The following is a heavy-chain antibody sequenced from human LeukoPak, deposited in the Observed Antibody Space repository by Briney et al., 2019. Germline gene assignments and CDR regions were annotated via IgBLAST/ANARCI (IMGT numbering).Heavy chain of an antibody. CDR1: GYTFTGYY. Sequence: ASVKVSCKASGYTFTGYYMHWVRQAPGQGPEWMGWINPDSGGTNYAQKFQGRVTMTRDTSLSTVYMEMSSLRSADTVVYYCATQATTGWHFSWGQGTLVTVSS. CDR2: INPDSGGT. J-gene: IGHJ5*02. D-gene: IGHD6-19*01. V-gene: IGHV1-2*02. CDR3: ATQATTGWHFS.